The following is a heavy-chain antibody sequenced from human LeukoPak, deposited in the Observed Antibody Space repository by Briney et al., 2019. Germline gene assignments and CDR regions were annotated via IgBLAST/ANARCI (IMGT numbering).Heavy chain of an antibody. V-gene: IGHV3-23*01. J-gene: IGHJ4*02. CDR1: GFTFSDYY. Sequence: GGSLRLSCAASGFTFSDYYMSWIRQAPGKGLEWVSAISGSGGSTYYADSVKGRFTISRDNSKNTLYLQMNSLRAEDTAVYYCAKDGPLLGRYFDWLFPFDYWGQGTLVTVSS. D-gene: IGHD3-9*01. CDR2: ISGSGGST. CDR3: AKDGPLLGRYFDWLFPFDY.